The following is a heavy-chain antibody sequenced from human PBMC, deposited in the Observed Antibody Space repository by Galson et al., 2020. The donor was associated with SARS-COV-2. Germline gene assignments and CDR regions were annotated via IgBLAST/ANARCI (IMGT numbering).Heavy chain of an antibody. CDR3: ARGPKGWYVDY. D-gene: IGHD6-19*01. V-gene: IGHV5-10-1*01. CDR2: IDPSDSYT. Sequence: KIGESMKLSCKGSGYSFTSYWISWVRQMPGKGLEWMGRIDPSDSYTNYSPSFQGHVTISADKSISTAYLQWSSLKASDTAMYYCARGPKGWYVDYWGQGTLVTVSS. J-gene: IGHJ4*02. CDR1: GYSFTSYW.